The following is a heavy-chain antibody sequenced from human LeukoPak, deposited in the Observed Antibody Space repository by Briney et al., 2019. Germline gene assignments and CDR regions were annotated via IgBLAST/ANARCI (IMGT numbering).Heavy chain of an antibody. J-gene: IGHJ6*03. D-gene: IGHD4-17*01. V-gene: IGHV4-4*07. Sequence: SETLSLTCTVSGGSISTYYWSWIRQPAGKGLEWIGLIYASGSTNYNPSLKSRVTMAADTSKNQFSLKLSSVTAADTAVYYCARHYGDYVHYYYMDVWGKGTTVTVSS. CDR2: IYASGST. CDR3: ARHYGDYVHYYYMDV. CDR1: GGSISTYY.